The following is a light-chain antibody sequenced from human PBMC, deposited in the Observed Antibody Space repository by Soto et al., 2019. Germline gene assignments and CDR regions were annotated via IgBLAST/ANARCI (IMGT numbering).Light chain of an antibody. CDR3: QQRPGI. CDR1: QSVSSY. J-gene: IGKJ4*01. Sequence: EIVLTQPPATLSLSPGQRATLSCSASQSVSSYLAWYQQKPGQAPRLLIYDASNRATGIPARFSGSGSGTDFTLNICILEPDDCAVYYCQQRPGIFRGGTKVGIK. V-gene: IGKV3-11*01. CDR2: DAS.